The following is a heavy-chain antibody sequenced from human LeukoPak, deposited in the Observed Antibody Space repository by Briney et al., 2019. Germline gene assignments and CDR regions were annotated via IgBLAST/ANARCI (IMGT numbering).Heavy chain of an antibody. V-gene: IGHV3-15*01. CDR2: IKSKTDGGTT. CDR1: GFTFSNAW. D-gene: IGHD1-1*01. J-gene: IGHJ6*03. Sequence: GGSLRLSCAASGFTFSNAWMSWVRQAPGKGLEWVGRIKSKTDGGTTDYAAPVKGRFTISRDDSKSIAYLQMNSLKTEDTAVYYCTRTPGGWNDLDYYYYMDAWGKGTTVTVSS. CDR3: TRTPGGWNDLDYYYYMDA.